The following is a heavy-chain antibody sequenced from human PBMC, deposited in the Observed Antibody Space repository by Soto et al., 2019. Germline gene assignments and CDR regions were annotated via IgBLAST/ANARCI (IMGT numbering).Heavy chain of an antibody. Sequence: LRLSCAASGFNFDKYGMIWVRQAPGKGLEWLAVIWYDGGDKNYADSVKGRFTISRDNFKNMLFLQMNSLRVDDTAVYYCARVPWGYDSSGYYFFSLDYWGQGTLVTVSS. CDR2: IWYDGGDK. J-gene: IGHJ4*02. D-gene: IGHD3-22*01. V-gene: IGHV3-33*01. CDR1: GFNFDKYG. CDR3: ARVPWGYDSSGYYFFSLDY.